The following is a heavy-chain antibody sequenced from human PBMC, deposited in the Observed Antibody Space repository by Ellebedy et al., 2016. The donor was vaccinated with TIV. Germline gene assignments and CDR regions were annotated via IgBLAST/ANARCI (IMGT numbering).Heavy chain of an antibody. D-gene: IGHD6-19*01. Sequence: MPSETLSLTCAVYGGSFSGYYWSWIRQPPGKGLEWIGEINHSRITNYHPSLKSRVTISVDTSKTQFPLKLSSVTAADTAVYYCARWVAVAATYCDYWGQGTLVTVSS. CDR2: INHSRIT. CDR1: GGSFSGYY. CDR3: ARWVAVAATYCDY. J-gene: IGHJ4*02. V-gene: IGHV4-34*01.